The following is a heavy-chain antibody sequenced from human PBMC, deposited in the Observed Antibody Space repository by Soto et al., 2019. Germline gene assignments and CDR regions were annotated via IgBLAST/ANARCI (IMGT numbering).Heavy chain of an antibody. CDR3: AKNGYYDSSGYLDAFDI. V-gene: IGHV3-43*02. D-gene: IGHD3-22*01. CDR2: ISGDGGST. J-gene: IGHJ3*02. CDR1: GFTFDDYA. Sequence: GALRLSCAASGFTFDDYAMHWVRQAPGKGLEWVSLISGDGGSTYYADSVKGRFTISRDNSKNSLYLQMNSLRTEDTALYYCAKNGYYDSSGYLDAFDIWGQGTMVTVSS.